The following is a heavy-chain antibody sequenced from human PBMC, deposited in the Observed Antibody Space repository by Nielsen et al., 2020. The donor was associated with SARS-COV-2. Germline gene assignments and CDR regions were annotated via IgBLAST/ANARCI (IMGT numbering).Heavy chain of an antibody. CDR3: ARVRTDRSGFYAFDN. Sequence: ASVKVSCKASGYTFTDYYIHWVRQAPGQGLEWMGRINPYSGGTNYAQKFQGTVTMTRDASISTVYMELTSDDTAVYYCARVRTDRSGFYAFDNWGQGSLVTVSS. D-gene: IGHD5-12*01. J-gene: IGHJ4*02. CDR1: GYTFTDYY. CDR2: INPYSGGT. V-gene: IGHV1-2*06.